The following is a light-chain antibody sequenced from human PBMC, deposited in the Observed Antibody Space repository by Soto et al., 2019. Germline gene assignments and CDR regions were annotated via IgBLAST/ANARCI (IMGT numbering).Light chain of an antibody. Sequence: QLVLTQSPSASASLGASVKLTCTLSSGYPNYAIAWHQQQPERGPRYLMRINTDGSHTKGDGIPDRFSGSSSGAERYLTISSLQSEDEDDYYCQTWGTGILVFGGGTKVTVL. J-gene: IGLJ3*02. V-gene: IGLV4-69*01. CDR3: QTWGTGILV. CDR1: SGYPNYA. CDR2: INTDGSH.